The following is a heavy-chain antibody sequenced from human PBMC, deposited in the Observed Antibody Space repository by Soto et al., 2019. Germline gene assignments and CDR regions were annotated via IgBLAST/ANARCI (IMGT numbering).Heavy chain of an antibody. D-gene: IGHD6-19*01. CDR1: GFTFSSYA. CDR2: IWYDGSNK. Sequence: GGSLRLSCAASGFTFSSYAMSWVRQAPGKGLEWVAVIWYDGSNKYYADSVKGRFTISRDNSKNTLYLQVNSLRAEDTAVYYCARSSCWYLWSFEYWGQGTLVTVSS. CDR3: ARSSCWYLWSFEY. J-gene: IGHJ4*02. V-gene: IGHV3-33*08.